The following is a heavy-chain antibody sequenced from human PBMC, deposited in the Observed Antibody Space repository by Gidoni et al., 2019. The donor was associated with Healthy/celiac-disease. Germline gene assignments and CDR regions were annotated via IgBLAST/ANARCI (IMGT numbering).Heavy chain of an antibody. CDR1: GGSLSGYY. CDR3: ARGRYSSSWPRRGVYFDY. J-gene: IGHJ4*02. V-gene: IGHV4-34*01. Sequence: QVQLQQWGAGLLKPSETLSLTCAVYGGSLSGYYWSWIRQPPGKGLEWIGEINHSGSPNYNPSLKSRVTISVDTSKNQFSLKLSSVTAADTAVYYCARGRYSSSWPRRGVYFDYWGQGTLVTVSS. CDR2: INHSGSP. D-gene: IGHD6-13*01.